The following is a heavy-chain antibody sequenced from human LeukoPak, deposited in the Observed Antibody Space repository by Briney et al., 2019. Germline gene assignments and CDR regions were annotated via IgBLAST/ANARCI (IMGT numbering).Heavy chain of an antibody. V-gene: IGHV4-34*01. J-gene: IGHJ4*02. CDR2: INHSGST. Sequence: SETLSLTCAVYGGSFSGYYWSWIRQPPGKGLEWIGEINHSGSTNYNPSLKSRVTISVDTSKNQFSLKLSSVTAADTAVYYCARLSGTSSSIDYWGQGTLVTVSS. D-gene: IGHD6-13*01. CDR3: ARLSGTSSSIDY. CDR1: GGSFSGYY.